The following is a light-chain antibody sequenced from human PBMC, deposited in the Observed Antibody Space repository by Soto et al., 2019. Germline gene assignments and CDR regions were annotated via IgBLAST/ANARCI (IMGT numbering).Light chain of an antibody. Sequence: QTVVTQEPSFSVSPGGTVTLTCGLSSGSVSTSYYPTWIQQTPGHTPRTLIHSTNTRSSRVPDRFSGSILGNKAALTITGAQADDESDYYCVLYMGSGISIFGGGTKLTVL. CDR2: STN. J-gene: IGLJ2*01. V-gene: IGLV8-61*01. CDR1: SGSVSTSYY. CDR3: VLYMGSGISI.